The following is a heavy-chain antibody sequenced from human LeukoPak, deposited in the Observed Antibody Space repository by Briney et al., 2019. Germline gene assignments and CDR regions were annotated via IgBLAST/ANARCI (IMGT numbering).Heavy chain of an antibody. V-gene: IGHV4-30-4*01. CDR2: IYYSGST. CDR1: GGSISSGDYY. D-gene: IGHD3-10*01. CDR3: ARGMVRGVIKTSDRDNWFDP. J-gene: IGHJ5*02. Sequence: SETLSPTCTVSGGSISSGDYYWSWIRQPPGKGLEWIGYIYYSGSTYYNPSLKSRVTISVDTSKNQFSLKLSSVTAADTAVYYCARGMVRGVIKTSDRDNWFDPWGQGTLVTVSS.